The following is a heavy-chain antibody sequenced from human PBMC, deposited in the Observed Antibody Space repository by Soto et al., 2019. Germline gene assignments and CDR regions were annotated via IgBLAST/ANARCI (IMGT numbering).Heavy chain of an antibody. J-gene: IGHJ4*02. D-gene: IGHD1-26*01. Sequence: GGSLRLSCAASGFTFSSYAMSWVRQAPGKGLEWVSVISGSGGSTYYADSVKGRFTISRDNSKNTLYLQMNSLRAEDTAVYYCAKSTTGATTRAFDYCGQGTLVTVSS. CDR3: AKSTTGATTRAFDY. V-gene: IGHV3-23*01. CDR1: GFTFSSYA. CDR2: ISGSGGST.